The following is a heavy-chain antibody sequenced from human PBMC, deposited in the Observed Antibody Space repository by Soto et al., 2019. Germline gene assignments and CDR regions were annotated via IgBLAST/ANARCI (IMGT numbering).Heavy chain of an antibody. J-gene: IGHJ4*02. V-gene: IGHV3-30*04. D-gene: IGHD3-9*01. CDR1: GYTFSTYS. Sequence: QVQLVESGGGVVQPGRSLRLSCAASGYTFSTYSMHWVRQAPGKGLEWVAVLSYDVRNNFYADSVKGRFTISRDNAKNTLYLQMNSLRTEDTAIYYCAKERVAGYYNVLRFWGQGPLVTVSS. CDR2: LSYDVRNN. CDR3: AKERVAGYYNVLRF.